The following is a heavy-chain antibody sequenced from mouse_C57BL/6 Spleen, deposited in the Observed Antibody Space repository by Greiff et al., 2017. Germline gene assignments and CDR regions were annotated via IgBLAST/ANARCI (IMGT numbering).Heavy chain of an antibody. J-gene: IGHJ4*01. V-gene: IGHV1-55*01. CDR2: IYPGSGST. CDR1: GYTFTSYW. D-gene: IGHD1-1*01. CDR3: AKFVRSLGAMDY. Sequence: QVQLKQPGAELVKPGASVKMSCKASGYTFTSYWITWVKQRPGQGLEWIGDIYPGSGSTNYNEKFKSKATLTVDTSSSTAYMQLSSLTSEDSAVYYCAKFVRSLGAMDYWGQGTSVTVSS.